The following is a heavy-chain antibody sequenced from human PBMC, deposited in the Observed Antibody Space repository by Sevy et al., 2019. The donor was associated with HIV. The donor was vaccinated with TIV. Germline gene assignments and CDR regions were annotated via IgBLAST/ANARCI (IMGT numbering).Heavy chain of an antibody. CDR3: LKDLLRPVVVPAASFDY. V-gene: IGHV3-64D*06. CDR1: GLTFSYYA. D-gene: IGHD2-2*01. J-gene: IGHJ4*02. Sequence: GGSLRLSCSASGLTFSYYAMHWVRQAPGKGLQYVSCISSNGDSTDYADSVKGRFTISRDNSKNTLYLQMSSLRAEDTAVYYCLKDLLRPVVVPAASFDYWGQGTLVTVSS. CDR2: ISSNGDST.